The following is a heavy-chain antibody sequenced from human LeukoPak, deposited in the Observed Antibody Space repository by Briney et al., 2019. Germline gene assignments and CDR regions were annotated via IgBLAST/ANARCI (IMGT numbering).Heavy chain of an antibody. CDR1: GGSISSGSYY. CDR2: IYYSGST. J-gene: IGHJ3*02. D-gene: IGHD3-22*01. Sequence: TSQTLSLTCTVSGGSISSGSYYWSWIRQPPGKGLEWIGYIYYSGSTNYNPSLKSRVTISVDTSKNQFSLKLSSVTAADTAVYYCARVGGGYDAFDIWGQGTMVTVSS. V-gene: IGHV4-61*01. CDR3: ARVGGGYDAFDI.